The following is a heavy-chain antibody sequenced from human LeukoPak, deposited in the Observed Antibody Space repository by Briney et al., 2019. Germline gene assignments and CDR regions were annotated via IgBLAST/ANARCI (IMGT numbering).Heavy chain of an antibody. J-gene: IGHJ3*02. Sequence: SETLSLTCSVSGTSITWGYYWGWIRQPPGKGLEWIASVYHSGSTDYNPSLKSRVTIPVDTSKNQFSLKLSSVTAVDTAVYYCARMVYDAFDIWGQGTMVTVSS. CDR3: ARMVYDAFDI. CDR1: GTSITWGYY. CDR2: VYHSGST. V-gene: IGHV4-38-2*02. D-gene: IGHD1-14*01.